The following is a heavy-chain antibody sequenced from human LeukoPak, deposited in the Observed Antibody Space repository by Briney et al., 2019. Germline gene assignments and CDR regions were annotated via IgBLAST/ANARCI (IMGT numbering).Heavy chain of an antibody. J-gene: IGHJ4*02. CDR3: AKQNGVVRGVIIG. CDR1: GFTFSSYA. V-gene: IGHV3-23*01. CDR2: ISGSGGST. D-gene: IGHD3-10*01. Sequence: GGSLRLSCAASGFTFSSYAMSWVRQAPGKGLEWVSAISGSGGSTYYADSVKGRFTISRDNSKNTLYLQMDSLRAEDTAVYYCAKQNGVVRGVIIGWGQGTLVTVSS.